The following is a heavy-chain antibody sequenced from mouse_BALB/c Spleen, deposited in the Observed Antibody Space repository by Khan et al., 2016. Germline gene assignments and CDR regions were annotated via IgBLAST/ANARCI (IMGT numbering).Heavy chain of an antibody. Sequence: EVELVESGGGLVKPGGSLKLSCAASGFTFSDYYMYWVRQTPEKRLEWVATISDGGSYTYYPDSVKGRFTISRDNAKNNLYLQMSSLKSEDTAMYYGAREGLRRGFADWGQGTLVTVSA. D-gene: IGHD2-4*01. V-gene: IGHV5-4*02. CDR1: GFTFSDYY. CDR2: ISDGGSYT. J-gene: IGHJ3*01. CDR3: AREGLRRGFAD.